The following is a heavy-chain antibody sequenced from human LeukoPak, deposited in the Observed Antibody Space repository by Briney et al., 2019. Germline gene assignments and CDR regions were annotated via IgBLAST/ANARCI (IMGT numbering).Heavy chain of an antibody. Sequence: ASVKVSCKASGYTLTGYYMHWVRQAPGQGLEWMGWISAYNGNTNYARKLQGRVTMTTDTSTSTAYMELRSLRSDDTAVYYCASLGLYCSSTSCSPRSGFDPWGQGTLVTVSS. D-gene: IGHD2-2*01. V-gene: IGHV1-18*04. J-gene: IGHJ5*02. CDR2: ISAYNGNT. CDR3: ASLGLYCSSTSCSPRSGFDP. CDR1: GYTLTGYY.